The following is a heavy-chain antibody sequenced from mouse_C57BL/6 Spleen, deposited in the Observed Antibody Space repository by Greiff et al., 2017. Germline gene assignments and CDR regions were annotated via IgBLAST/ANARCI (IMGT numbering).Heavy chain of an antibody. Sequence: QVQLQQSGAELVRPGTSVKVSCKASGYAFTNYLIEWVKQRPGQGLEWIGVINPGSGGTNYNEKFKGKATLTADKSSSTAYMQLSSLTSEASAVYFCARSITTVVPADFDYWGQGTTLTVSS. CDR1: GYAFTNYL. D-gene: IGHD1-1*01. J-gene: IGHJ2*01. V-gene: IGHV1-54*01. CDR3: ARSITTVVPADFDY. CDR2: INPGSGGT.